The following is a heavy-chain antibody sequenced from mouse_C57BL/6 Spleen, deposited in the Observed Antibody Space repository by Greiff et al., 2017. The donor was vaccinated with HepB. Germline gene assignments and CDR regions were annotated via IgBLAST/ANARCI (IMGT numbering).Heavy chain of an antibody. V-gene: IGHV1-15*01. CDR3: TTEGDY. CDR1: GYTFTDYE. J-gene: IGHJ2*01. CDR2: IDPETGGT. Sequence: VQLVESGAELVRPGASVTLSCKASGYTFTDYEMHWVKQTPVHGLEWIGAIDPETGGTAYNQKFKGKAILTADKSSSTAYMELRSLTSEDSAVYYCTTEGDYWGQGTTLTVSS. D-gene: IGHD3-2*01.